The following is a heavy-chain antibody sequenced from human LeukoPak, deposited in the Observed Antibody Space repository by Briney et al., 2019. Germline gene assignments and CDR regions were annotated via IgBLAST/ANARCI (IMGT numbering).Heavy chain of an antibody. CDR2: VSSDGST. J-gene: IGHJ4*02. CDR3: AKGGCRGTCNPLAY. Sequence: AGGPMRLSGAAGGTTISCYIITCGRQAPRRGLWFSSAVSSDGSTYYADSLKGRFTISRDNSKNTLYLQMNNLRAEDTAVYYCAKGGCRGTCNPLAYWGQGALVTVSP. V-gene: IGHV3-23*01. CDR1: GTTISCYI. D-gene: IGHD2-15*01.